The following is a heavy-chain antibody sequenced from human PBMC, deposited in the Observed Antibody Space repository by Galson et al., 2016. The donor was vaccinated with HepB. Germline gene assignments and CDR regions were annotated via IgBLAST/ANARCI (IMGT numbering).Heavy chain of an antibody. CDR2: IQSGGTT. Sequence: WVSVIQSGGTTDYADSVKGRFTISRDNTKNTVYLQMNSLRAEDTAVYYCARSSYTSGWPNFDFWGQGTLVPVSS. CDR3: ARSSYTSGWPNFDF. D-gene: IGHD6-19*01. V-gene: IGHV3-66*01. J-gene: IGHJ4*02.